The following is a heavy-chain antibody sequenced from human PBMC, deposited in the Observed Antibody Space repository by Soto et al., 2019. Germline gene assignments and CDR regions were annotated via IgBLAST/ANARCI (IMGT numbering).Heavy chain of an antibody. J-gene: IGHJ4*02. CDR3: ASLKIFGVVKPGAKFDY. D-gene: IGHD3-3*01. CDR2: IYYSGST. CDR1: GGSISSGGYY. V-gene: IGHV4-31*03. Sequence: PSETLSLTCTVSGGSISSGGYYWSWIRQHPGKGLEWIGYIYYSGSTYYNPSLKSRVTISVDTSKNQFSLKLSSVTAADTAVYYCASLKIFGVVKPGAKFDYWGQGTLVTVSS.